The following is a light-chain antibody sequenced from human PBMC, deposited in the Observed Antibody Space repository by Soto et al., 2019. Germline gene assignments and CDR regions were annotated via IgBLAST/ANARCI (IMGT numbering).Light chain of an antibody. V-gene: IGKV3-20*01. CDR2: GAS. CDR3: QQYGRSRT. J-gene: IGKJ1*01. CDR1: QSCGGSY. Sequence: IVLNQYAGTLSVYAKGRDFVSRRASQSCGGSYLAWYQQKPGQAPRLLIYGASTRATGIPDRFNGSGSGTNFSLTVSRLEPEGFPVYYCQQYGRSRTFSQGTKVDNK.